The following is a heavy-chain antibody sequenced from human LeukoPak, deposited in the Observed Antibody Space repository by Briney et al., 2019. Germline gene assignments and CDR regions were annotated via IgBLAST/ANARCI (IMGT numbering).Heavy chain of an antibody. D-gene: IGHD2-2*01. CDR3: ARGSGTSWFDY. CDR1: GDTFTANY. Sequence: ASVKVSCKASGDTFTANYMHWVRHAPGQGLEWMGWINPRSGGTNYGAKFRGRVTMTRDTSITTAYMERSSLRFADTAVYYCARGSGTSWFDYWGQGTLVTVSS. CDR2: INPRSGGT. J-gene: IGHJ4*02. V-gene: IGHV1-2*02.